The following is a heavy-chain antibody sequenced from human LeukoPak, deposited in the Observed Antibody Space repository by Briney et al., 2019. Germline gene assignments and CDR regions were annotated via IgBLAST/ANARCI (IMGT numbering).Heavy chain of an antibody. Sequence: PGGSLRLSCVASGFTFSSYGMQWVRQAPGKGLEWVALIRSDGSNEYYADSVKGRFTISRDNSESTLYLQMDSLRAEDTAVYYCAGGWLQLTHWGQGTLVTVSS. D-gene: IGHD5-24*01. CDR2: IRSDGSNE. CDR3: AGGWLQLTH. J-gene: IGHJ4*02. CDR1: GFTFSSYG. V-gene: IGHV3-30*02.